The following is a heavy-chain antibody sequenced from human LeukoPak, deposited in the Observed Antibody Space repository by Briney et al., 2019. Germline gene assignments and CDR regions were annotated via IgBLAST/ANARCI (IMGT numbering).Heavy chain of an antibody. CDR1: GGSISSGGYY. CDR3: ASLLRDSSSLPDY. D-gene: IGHD6-13*01. V-gene: IGHV4-61*08. J-gene: IGHJ4*02. CDR2: IYYSGST. Sequence: KASETLSLTCTVSGGSISSGGYYWSWIRQPPRKGLEWIGYIYYSGSTNYNPSLKSRVTISVDTSKNQFSLKLSSVTAADTAVYYCASLLRDSSSLPDYWGQGTLVTVSS.